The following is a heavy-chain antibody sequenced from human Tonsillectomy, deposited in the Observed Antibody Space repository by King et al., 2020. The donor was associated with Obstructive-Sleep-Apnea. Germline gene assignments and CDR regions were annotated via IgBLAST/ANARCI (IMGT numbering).Heavy chain of an antibody. D-gene: IGHD2-2*02. CDR3: AKNGVVVVPAAIGPGYYYGMDV. J-gene: IGHJ6*02. V-gene: IGHV3-23*04. CDR1: GFTFSSYA. Sequence: DVQLVESGGGLVQPGGSLRLSCAASGFTFSSYAMSWVRQAPGKGLEWVSAISGSGGSTYYADSVKGRFTISRDNSKNTLYLQMNSLRAEDTAVYYCAKNGVVVVPAAIGPGYYYGMDVWGQGTTVTVSS. CDR2: ISGSGGST.